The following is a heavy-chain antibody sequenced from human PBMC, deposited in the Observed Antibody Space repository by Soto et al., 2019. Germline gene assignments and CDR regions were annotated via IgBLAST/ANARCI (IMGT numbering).Heavy chain of an antibody. Sequence: GGSLRLSCAASGFTFSSYSMNWVRQAPGKGLEWVSSISSSSSYIYYADSVKGRFTISRDNAKNSLYLQMNSLRAEDTAVYYCARAVDYIWGSYRQPQKNNPTHDAFDIWGQGTMVTVSS. V-gene: IGHV3-21*01. CDR2: ISSSSSYI. CDR1: GFTFSSYS. J-gene: IGHJ3*02. CDR3: ARAVDYIWGSYRQPQKNNPTHDAFDI. D-gene: IGHD3-16*02.